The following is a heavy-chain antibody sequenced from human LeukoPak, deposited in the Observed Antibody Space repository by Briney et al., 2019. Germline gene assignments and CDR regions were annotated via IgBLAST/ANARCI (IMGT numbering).Heavy chain of an antibody. D-gene: IGHD3-3*01. CDR3: ARGPRITIFGVVIISEYYYYGMDV. Sequence: PSETLSLTCAVYGGSFSGYYWSWIRQPPGKGLEWIGEINHSGSTNYNPSLKSRVTISVDTSKNQFSLKLSSVTAADTAVYYCARGPRITIFGVVIISEYYYYGMDVWGQGTTVTVSS. CDR1: GGSFSGYY. CDR2: INHSGST. V-gene: IGHV4-34*01. J-gene: IGHJ6*02.